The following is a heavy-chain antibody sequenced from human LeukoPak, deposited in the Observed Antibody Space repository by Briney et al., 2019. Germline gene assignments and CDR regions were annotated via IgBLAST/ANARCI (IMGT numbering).Heavy chain of an antibody. J-gene: IGHJ4*02. CDR1: GYTFTSYG. Sequence: ASVKVSCEASGYTFTSYGISWVRQAPGQGLEWMGWISAYNGNTNYAQKLQGRVTMTTDTSTSTAYMELRSLRSDDTAVYYCARVKNQYYYGSGSYYNRIIDYWGQGTLVTVSS. CDR3: ARVKNQYYYGSGSYYNRIIDY. V-gene: IGHV1-18*01. D-gene: IGHD3-10*01. CDR2: ISAYNGNT.